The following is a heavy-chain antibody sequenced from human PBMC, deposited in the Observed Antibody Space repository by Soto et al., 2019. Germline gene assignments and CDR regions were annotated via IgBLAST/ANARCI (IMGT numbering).Heavy chain of an antibody. CDR3: ATSGSSWKNFFDY. V-gene: IGHV1-2*02. J-gene: IGHJ4*02. D-gene: IGHD6-13*01. CDR2: INPNSGGT. Sequence: GPSVKVSCKASGYTFTGYYMHWVRQAPGQGLEWMGWINPNSGGTNYAQKFQGRVPMTRDTSISTAYMELSRLRSDDTALYYCATSGSSWKNFFDYWGQGTLVTVSS. CDR1: GYTFTGYY.